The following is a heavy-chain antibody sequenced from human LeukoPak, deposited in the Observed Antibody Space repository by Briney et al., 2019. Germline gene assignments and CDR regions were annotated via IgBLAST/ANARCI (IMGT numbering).Heavy chain of an antibody. CDR1: GFTFSNFG. CDR2: ISGSGGST. J-gene: IGHJ3*02. V-gene: IGHV3-23*01. CDR3: ARGYSNYGYAFDI. Sequence: PGGSLRLSCAASGFTFSNFGMSWVRQAPGKGLEWVSVISGSGGSTYYADSVKGRFTISRDNSKNTLYLQMNSLRAEDTAVYYCARGYSNYGYAFDIWGQGTMVTVSS. D-gene: IGHD4-11*01.